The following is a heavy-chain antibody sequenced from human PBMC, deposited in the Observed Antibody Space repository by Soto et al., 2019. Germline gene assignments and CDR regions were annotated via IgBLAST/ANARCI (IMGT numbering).Heavy chain of an antibody. J-gene: IGHJ4*02. V-gene: IGHV1-69*13. Sequence: SVKVSCKASGGTFSSYAISWVRQAPGQGLEWMGGIIPIFGTANYAQKFQGRVTITADESTSTVYMELRSLTSEDTAVYYCARHLYDYVWGSYRHWGQGTLVTVSS. CDR2: IIPIFGTA. CDR3: ARHLYDYVWGSYRH. D-gene: IGHD3-16*02. CDR1: GGTFSSYA.